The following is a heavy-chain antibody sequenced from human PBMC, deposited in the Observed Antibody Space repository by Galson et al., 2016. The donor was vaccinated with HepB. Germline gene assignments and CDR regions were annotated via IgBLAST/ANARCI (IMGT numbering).Heavy chain of an antibody. CDR3: ARHGTVDTGDY. CDR1: GGSISSSSYY. J-gene: IGHJ4*02. Sequence: ETLSLTCTVSGGSISSSSYYWGWIRQPPGKGLEWIGNIYYSGATYYNPSLKSRVTVPVDTSKNQFSLKLSSVTAADTAVYYCARHGTVDTGDYWGQGTLVTVSS. D-gene: IGHD5-18*01. V-gene: IGHV4-39*01. CDR2: IYYSGAT.